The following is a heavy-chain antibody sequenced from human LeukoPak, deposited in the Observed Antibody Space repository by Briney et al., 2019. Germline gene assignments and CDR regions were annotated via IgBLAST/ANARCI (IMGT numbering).Heavy chain of an antibody. CDR1: GGSISPYY. Sequence: SETLSLTCTVSGGSISPYYWSWIRQPPVKGLEWIGYIYYSGSTNYNPSLKSRVTISVETSKNQFSLKLSSVTAADTAFYYCARFGNDGPDALDIWGQGTMVTVSS. CDR2: IYYSGST. CDR3: ARFGNDGPDALDI. V-gene: IGHV4-59*01. D-gene: IGHD3-16*01. J-gene: IGHJ3*02.